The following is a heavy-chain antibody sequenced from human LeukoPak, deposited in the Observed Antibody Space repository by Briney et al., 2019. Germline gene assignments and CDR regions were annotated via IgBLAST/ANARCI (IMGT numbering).Heavy chain of an antibody. CDR2: MSSSDDGR. V-gene: IGHV3-23*01. Sequence: GGSLRLSCAASGFTFSSYWMHWVRQAPGKGLEWVSAMSSSDDGRYYAASVRGRFTISRDTSRSTLYLQMNSLRAEDAAVYYCAKAPVTSCRGAFCYPFDYWGQGTLVTVSS. CDR1: GFTFSSYW. J-gene: IGHJ4*02. D-gene: IGHD2-15*01. CDR3: AKAPVTSCRGAFCYPFDY.